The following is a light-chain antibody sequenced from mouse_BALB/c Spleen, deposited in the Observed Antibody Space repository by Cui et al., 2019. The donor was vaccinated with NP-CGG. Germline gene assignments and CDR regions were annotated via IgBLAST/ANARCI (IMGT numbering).Light chain of an antibody. CDR1: TGAVTSSNY. CDR3: ALWYSNHWV. V-gene: IGLV1*01. J-gene: IGLJ1*01. Sequence: HAVVTHESPLTTSPGETVTLTCRSSTGAVTSSNYANWVQEKPDHLFTGLIGGTNNRAPGVPARFSGSLIGYKAALTITGAQTEDEAIYFCALWYSNHWVFGGGTKLTVL. CDR2: GTN.